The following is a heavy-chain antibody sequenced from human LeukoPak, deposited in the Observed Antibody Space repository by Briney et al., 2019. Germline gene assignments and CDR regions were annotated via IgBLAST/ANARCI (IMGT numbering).Heavy chain of an antibody. CDR1: GGSISNHY. CDR3: ARLRSDGFFYYYMDV. V-gene: IGHV4-4*07. J-gene: IGHJ6*03. CDR2: IYSSGIT. Sequence: KPLETLSLTCTVSGGSISNHYWTWVRQPAGKGLEWLGRIYSSGITDYHPSLKSRVTMSVDSSKTQFSLTLTSMTAADTAIYYCARLRSDGFFYYYMDVWGRGTTVAVSS. D-gene: IGHD3-3*01.